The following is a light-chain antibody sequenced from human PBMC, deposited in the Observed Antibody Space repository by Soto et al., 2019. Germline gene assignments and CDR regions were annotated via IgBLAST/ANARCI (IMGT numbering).Light chain of an antibody. Sequence: DLQMTQSPSTLSASVGDRVTITCWASQSIGNWLAWYQQKPGKAPKLLIYKASSLQSGVPSRFSGSGSGTEFTLTINSLQPDDFASYYCQQYNSYSGTFGQGTKVEIK. J-gene: IGKJ1*01. CDR1: QSIGNW. CDR3: QQYNSYSGT. CDR2: KAS. V-gene: IGKV1-5*03.